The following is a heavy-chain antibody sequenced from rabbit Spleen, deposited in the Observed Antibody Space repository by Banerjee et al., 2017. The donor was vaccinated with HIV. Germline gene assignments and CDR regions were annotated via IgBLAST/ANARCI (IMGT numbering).Heavy chain of an antibody. J-gene: IGHJ6*01. CDR3: ARYYIFYGMDL. Sequence: LEESGGGLVKPGGTLTLTCTASGFSFSSIYWICWVRQAPGKGLEWIACIDTNDGDTDYANWPKGRFTISKASSTTVTLQMTSLTAADTATYFCARYYIFYGMDLWGQGTLVTVS. V-gene: IGHV1S45*01. CDR2: IDTNDGDT. CDR1: GFSFSSIYW. D-gene: IGHD4-1*01.